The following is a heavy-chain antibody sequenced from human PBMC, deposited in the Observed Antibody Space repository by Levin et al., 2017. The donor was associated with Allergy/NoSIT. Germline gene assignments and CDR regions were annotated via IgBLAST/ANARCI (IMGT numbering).Heavy chain of an antibody. J-gene: IGHJ6*02. CDR2: IYSGGST. D-gene: IGHD6-13*01. CDR1: GFTVSSNY. V-gene: IGHV3-53*01. CDR3: ARYSSSWYGMDV. Sequence: GGSLRLSCAASGFTVSSNYMSWVRQAPGKGLEWVSVIYSGGSTYYADSVKGRFTISRDNSKDTLYLQMNSLRAEDTAVYYCARYSSSWYGMDVWGQGTTVTVSS.